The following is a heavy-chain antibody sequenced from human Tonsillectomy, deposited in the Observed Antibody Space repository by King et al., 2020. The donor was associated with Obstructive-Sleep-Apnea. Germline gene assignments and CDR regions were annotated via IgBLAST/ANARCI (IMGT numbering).Heavy chain of an antibody. J-gene: IGHJ4*02. CDR1: GFTFSNYA. CDR2: ISNNGGTT. Sequence: VQLVESGGGLVQPGGSPTLSCLASGFTFSNYALHWVRQAPGKGLEYVSSISNNGGTTNHADSVKGRFTISRDNSKNTLYLQMSSLRAEDTAVYYCVRDAIAVTGTGVGYFDYWGQGTLVTVSS. V-gene: IGHV3-64D*09. CDR3: VRDAIAVTGTGVGYFDY. D-gene: IGHD6-19*01.